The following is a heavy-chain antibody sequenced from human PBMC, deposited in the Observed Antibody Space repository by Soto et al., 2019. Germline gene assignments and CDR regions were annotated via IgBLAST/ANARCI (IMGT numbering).Heavy chain of an antibody. Sequence: ASGKVSFKASGYTFTGYYIHWVRQAPGQGLEWMGWINPNSGGTNYAQKFQVRVTMTRYTSISTAYMELSRLRSDDTAVYYCARVVKGWFGEFDFDYWGQGTLVTVSS. J-gene: IGHJ4*02. CDR1: GYTFTGYY. CDR3: ARVVKGWFGEFDFDY. D-gene: IGHD3-10*01. V-gene: IGHV1-2*02. CDR2: INPNSGGT.